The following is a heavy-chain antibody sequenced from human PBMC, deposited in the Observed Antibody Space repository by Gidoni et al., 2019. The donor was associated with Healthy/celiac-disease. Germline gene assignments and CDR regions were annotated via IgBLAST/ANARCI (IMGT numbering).Heavy chain of an antibody. D-gene: IGHD2-2*01. Sequence: QVQLQQWGAGLLKPSETLSLTCAVYGWSFSGYYWSWIRQPPGKGLEWIGEINHSGSTNYNPSLKSRVTISVDTSKNQFSLKLSSVTAADTAVYYCARGEGGIVVVPGGFDYWGQGTLVTVSS. CDR3: ARGEGGIVVVPGGFDY. V-gene: IGHV4-34*01. J-gene: IGHJ4*02. CDR1: GWSFSGYY. CDR2: INHSGST.